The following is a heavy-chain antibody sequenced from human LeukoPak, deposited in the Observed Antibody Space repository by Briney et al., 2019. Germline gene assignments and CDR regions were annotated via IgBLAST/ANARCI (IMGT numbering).Heavy chain of an antibody. Sequence: PSETLSLTCDVSGGSIDSTNWWNWVRQPPGKGLEWIGEIHHDGRINYNPSLKSRVTLSVDKSKNQFSLKLSSVTAADTAVYYCASLYGPSYFDYWGQGTLVTVSS. J-gene: IGHJ4*02. CDR1: GGSIDSTNW. CDR3: ASLYGPSYFDY. D-gene: IGHD3-16*01. CDR2: IHHDGRI. V-gene: IGHV4/OR15-8*01.